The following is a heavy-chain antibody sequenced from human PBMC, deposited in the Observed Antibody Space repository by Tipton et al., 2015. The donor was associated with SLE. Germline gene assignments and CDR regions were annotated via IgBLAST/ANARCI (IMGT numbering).Heavy chain of an antibody. J-gene: IGHJ6*03. D-gene: IGHD3-3*01. CDR3: ARLTIFGVVIIGNYYYYMDV. CDR2: IYYSGST. CDR1: GVSISSHY. V-gene: IGHV4-59*11. Sequence: TLSLTCTVSGVSISSHYWSWIRQPPGKGLEWIGYIYYSGSTNYNPSLKSRVTISVDTSKNQFSLKLSSVTAADTAVYYCARLTIFGVVIIGNYYYYMDVWGKGTTVTVSS.